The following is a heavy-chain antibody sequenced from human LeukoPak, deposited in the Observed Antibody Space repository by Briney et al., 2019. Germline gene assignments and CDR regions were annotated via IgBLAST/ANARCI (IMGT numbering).Heavy chain of an antibody. D-gene: IGHD3-10*01. V-gene: IGHV4-30-4*08. CDR1: GGSFSGYY. CDR3: ARSKGFGDFYY. CDR2: IYYSGST. Sequence: PSETLSLTCAVYGGSFSGYYWSWIRQPPGKGLEWIGYIYYSGSTYYNPSLKSRVTISVDTSKNQFSLKLSSVTAADTAVYYCARSKGFGDFYYWGQGTLVTVSS. J-gene: IGHJ4*02.